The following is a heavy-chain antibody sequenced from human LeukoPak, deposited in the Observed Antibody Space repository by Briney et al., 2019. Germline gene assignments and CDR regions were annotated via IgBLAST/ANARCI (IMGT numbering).Heavy chain of an antibody. CDR1: GFTFSSYS. J-gene: IGHJ4*02. CDR2: ISSSSSYI. CDR3: ARDRHSSGWYADY. V-gene: IGHV3-21*01. D-gene: IGHD6-19*01. Sequence: GGSLRLSCAASGFTFSSYSMNWVRQAPGKGLEWVSSISSSSSYIYYADSVKGRFTISRDNAKNSLYLQVNSLRAEDTAVYYCARDRHSSGWYADYWGQGTLVTVSS.